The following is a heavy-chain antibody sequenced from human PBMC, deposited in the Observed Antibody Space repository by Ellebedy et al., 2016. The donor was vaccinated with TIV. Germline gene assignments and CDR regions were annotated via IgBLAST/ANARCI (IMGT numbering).Heavy chain of an antibody. CDR3: ARAWDTGMAPNYYYGMDV. J-gene: IGHJ6*02. CDR2: INAGNGNT. CDR1: GYTFTSYA. V-gene: IGHV1-3*01. D-gene: IGHD5-18*01. Sequence: AASVKVSCKASGYTFTSYAMHWVRQAPGQRLEWMGWINAGNGNTKYSQKFQGRVTMTRYTSISTAYMELSSLRSEDTAVYYCARAWDTGMAPNYYYGMDVWGQGTTVTVSS.